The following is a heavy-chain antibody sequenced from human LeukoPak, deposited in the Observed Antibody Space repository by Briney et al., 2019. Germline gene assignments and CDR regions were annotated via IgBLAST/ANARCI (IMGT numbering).Heavy chain of an antibody. D-gene: IGHD6-19*01. V-gene: IGHV3-66*01. CDR2: IYSGGST. J-gene: IGHJ5*02. CDR3: AKDSVSIAVAGGTFDP. CDR1: GFTVSSNY. Sequence: GGSLRLSCAASGFTVSSNYMSWVRQAPGKGLEWVSVIYSGGSTYYADSVKGRFTISRDNSKNTLYLQMNSLRAEDTAVYYCAKDSVSIAVAGGTFDPWGQGTLVTVSS.